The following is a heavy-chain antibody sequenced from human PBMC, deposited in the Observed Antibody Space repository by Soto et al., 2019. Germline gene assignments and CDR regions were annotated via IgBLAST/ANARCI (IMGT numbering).Heavy chain of an antibody. CDR3: TRGSGSLDAFDI. CDR2: IYWDDDK. J-gene: IGHJ3*02. Sequence: QITLKESGPTLVKPTQTLTLTCTFSGFSLSTSGGGVGWIRQPPGKALEWLALIYWDDDKRYSPFLKSRLTITKDTSKNQVVLTMTKMVPVDTATYYCTRGSGSLDAFDIWGQGTMVTVSS. V-gene: IGHV2-5*02. D-gene: IGHD3-10*01. CDR1: GFSLSTSGGG.